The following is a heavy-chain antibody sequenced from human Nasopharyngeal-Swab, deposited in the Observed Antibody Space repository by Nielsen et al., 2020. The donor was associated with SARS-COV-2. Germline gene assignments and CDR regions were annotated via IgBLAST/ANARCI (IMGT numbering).Heavy chain of an antibody. CDR1: GFTFSNAW. V-gene: IGHV3-15*07. J-gene: IGHJ6*03. Sequence: GGSLRLSCAASGFTFSNAWMNWFRQAPGKGLEWVGRIKSKTDGGTTDYAAPVKGRFTISRDDSKNTLYLQMNSLKTEDTAAYYCTTGKRGPSYYMDVWGKGTTVTVSS. CDR2: IKSKTDGGTT. CDR3: TTGKRGPSYYMDV.